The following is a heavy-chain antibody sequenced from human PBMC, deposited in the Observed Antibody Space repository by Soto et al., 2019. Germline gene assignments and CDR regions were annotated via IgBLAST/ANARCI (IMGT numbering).Heavy chain of an antibody. V-gene: IGHV2-5*02. Sequence: SGPTLVNPTQTLTLTCTFSGFSLSTSGVGVGWIRQPPGKALEWLALIYWDDDKRYSPSLKSRLTITKDTSKNQVVLTMTNMDPVETATYYWAHPNNYYDSRGYVYWGQGTLVTVAS. D-gene: IGHD3-22*01. CDR3: AHPNNYYDSRGYVY. CDR1: GFSLSTSGVG. CDR2: IYWDDDK. J-gene: IGHJ4*02.